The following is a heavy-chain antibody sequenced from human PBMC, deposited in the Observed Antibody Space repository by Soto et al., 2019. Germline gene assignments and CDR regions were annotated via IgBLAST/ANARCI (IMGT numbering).Heavy chain of an antibody. V-gene: IGHV5-51*01. CDR1: GYTLANYW. Sequence: PGQPLKIAGESSGYTLANYWISWLLQVPGKGLNWVEIIYPGDSRSIYSPSVQGQVAISAVMSTSTAYLQWPSLKASDTAIYYYSKFKYCASVRYLQHWGQSCPVTVSA. J-gene: IGHJ1*01. D-gene: IGHD2-15*01. CDR3: SKFKYCASVRYLQH. CDR2: IYPGDSRS.